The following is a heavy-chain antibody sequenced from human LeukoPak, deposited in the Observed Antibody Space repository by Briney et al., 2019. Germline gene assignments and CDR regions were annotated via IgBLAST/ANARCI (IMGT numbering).Heavy chain of an antibody. CDR3: ARGVYIAAAQYGY. Sequence: SETLSLTCTVSGGSISNYYWSWIRQPPGKGLEWIGDIYYSGTTNYNPSLKSRVTISVDTSKNQFSLKLNSVTAADTAVYYCARGVYIAAAQYGYWGQGTLVTVSS. J-gene: IGHJ4*02. V-gene: IGHV4-59*01. CDR1: GGSISNYY. CDR2: IYYSGTT. D-gene: IGHD6-13*01.